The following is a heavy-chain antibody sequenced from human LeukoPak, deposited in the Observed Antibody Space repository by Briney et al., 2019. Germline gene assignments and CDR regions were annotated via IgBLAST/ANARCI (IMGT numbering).Heavy chain of an antibody. V-gene: IGHV3-21*01. CDR2: ITSSSSYI. CDR1: GFTFSTYS. Sequence: SGGSLRLSCAASGFTFSTYSMTWVRQAPGKGLEWVSSITSSSSYIYYADSAKGRFTISRDNAKSSLYLQMNSLRAEDTALYYCARHRTASDYWGQGTLVTVSS. D-gene: IGHD3-16*02. J-gene: IGHJ4*02. CDR3: ARHRTASDY.